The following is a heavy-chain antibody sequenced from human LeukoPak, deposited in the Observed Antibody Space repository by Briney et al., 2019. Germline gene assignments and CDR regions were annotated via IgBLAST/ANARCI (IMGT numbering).Heavy chain of an antibody. CDR1: GGSISSYY. J-gene: IGHJ6*03. D-gene: IGHD3-22*01. CDR2: IYYSGST. CDR3: ARYYYDSSGYYRYYYYMDV. V-gene: IGHV4-59*08. Sequence: SETLSLTCTVSGGSISSYYWSWIRQPPGKGLEWIGYIYYSGSTNYNPSPKSRVTISVDTSKNQFSLKLSSVTAADTAVYYCARYYYDSSGYYRYYYYMDVWGKGTTVTVSS.